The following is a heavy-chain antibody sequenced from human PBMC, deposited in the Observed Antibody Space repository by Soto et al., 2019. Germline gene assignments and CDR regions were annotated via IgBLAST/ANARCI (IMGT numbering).Heavy chain of an antibody. CDR1: GDSVSSHSAA. V-gene: IGHV6-1*01. J-gene: IGHJ3*02. D-gene: IGHD3-10*01. CDR3: ARGLPPGNHYAFDI. Sequence: SQTLSLTCDISGDSVSSHSAAWNWIRQSQSRGLEWLGRTYYRSKWYNDYAVSVKSRITIKPDTSKNQFSPQLNSVTPEDTALYSCARGLPPGNHYAFDIWGQGTMVTVSS. CDR2: TYYRSKWYN.